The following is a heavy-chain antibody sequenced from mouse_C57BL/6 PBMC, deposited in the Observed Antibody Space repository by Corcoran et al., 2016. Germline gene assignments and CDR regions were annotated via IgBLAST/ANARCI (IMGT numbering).Heavy chain of an antibody. CDR3: ARSEWYFDV. CDR1: GYTFTDFY. J-gene: IGHJ1*03. CDR2: INPYNGGS. Sequence: EVQLQQSGPVLVKPGASVKMSCKASGYTFTDFYMNWVKQSLGRSLEWIGVINPYNGGSNYNQKFKGKATLNVDKSSITAYMELNSLTSEDSAVYYCARSEWYFDVWGTGTTVTVSS. V-gene: IGHV1-19*01.